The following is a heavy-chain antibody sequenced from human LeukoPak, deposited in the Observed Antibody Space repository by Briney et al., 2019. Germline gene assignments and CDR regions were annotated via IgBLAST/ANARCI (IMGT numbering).Heavy chain of an antibody. V-gene: IGHV1-2*02. J-gene: IGHJ3*02. CDR3: AREALSITMVRGVIGGGAFDI. D-gene: IGHD3-10*01. CDR1: GYTFTGYF. Sequence: ASVKVSCKTSGYTFTGYFIHWVRQAPGLGLEWMGWINPNTGGTNYAQMFQGRVTMTTDTSTSTAYMELRSLRSDDTAVYYCAREALSITMVRGVIGGGAFDIWGQGTMVTVSS. CDR2: INPNTGGT.